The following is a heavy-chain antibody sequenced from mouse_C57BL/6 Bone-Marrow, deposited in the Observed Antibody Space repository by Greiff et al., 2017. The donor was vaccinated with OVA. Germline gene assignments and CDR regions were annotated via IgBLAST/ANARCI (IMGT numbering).Heavy chain of an antibody. Sequence: QVQLQQPGAELVRPGTSVKLSCKASGYTFTSYWMHWVKQRPGQGLEWIGVIDPSDSYTNYNQKFKGKATLTVDTSSSTAYMQLSSLTSEDSAVYDCARALLLRFYAMDYWGQGTSVTVSS. CDR3: ARALLLRFYAMDY. V-gene: IGHV1-59*01. D-gene: IGHD1-1*01. CDR2: IDPSDSYT. J-gene: IGHJ4*01. CDR1: GYTFTSYW.